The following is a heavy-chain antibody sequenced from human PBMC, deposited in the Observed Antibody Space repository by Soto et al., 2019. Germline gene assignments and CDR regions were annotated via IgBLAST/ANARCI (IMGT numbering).Heavy chain of an antibody. D-gene: IGHD2-2*01. CDR2: IYYSGST. CDR3: ARVVLVPAAISGFDY. V-gene: IGHV4-30-4*01. CDR1: GGSISSYY. J-gene: IGHJ4*02. Sequence: SETLSLTCTVSGGSISSYYWSWIRQPPGKGLEWIGYIYYSGSTYYNPSLKSRVTISVDTSKNQFSLKLSSVTAADTAVYYCARVVLVPAAISGFDYWGQGTLVAVSS.